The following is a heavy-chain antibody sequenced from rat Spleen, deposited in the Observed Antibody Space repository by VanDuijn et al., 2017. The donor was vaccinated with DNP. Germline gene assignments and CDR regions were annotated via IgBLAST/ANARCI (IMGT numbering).Heavy chain of an antibody. D-gene: IGHD1-4*01. Sequence: EVQLVESGGGPVQPGRSLKLSCVASGFIFSNYWMTWIRQAPTKGLEWVASISYDGGSTYYRDSVKGRFTISRDNAKSTLYLQMDSLRSEDTATYYCARSKLPGYVMDAWGQGASVTVSS. CDR2: ISYDGGST. J-gene: IGHJ4*01. CDR3: ARSKLPGYVMDA. CDR1: GFIFSNYW. V-gene: IGHV5-31*01.